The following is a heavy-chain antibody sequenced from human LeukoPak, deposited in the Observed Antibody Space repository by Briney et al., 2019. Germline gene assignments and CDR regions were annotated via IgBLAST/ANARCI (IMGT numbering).Heavy chain of an antibody. Sequence: GGSLRLSCAASGFTFSSYSMNWVRQAPGKGLEWVSCISSTSSYIYYAESMKGRFTVSRDNAKNSLYLQMNSLRAEDTAVYYCARAVQAAFDIWGQGTMVTVSS. J-gene: IGHJ3*02. D-gene: IGHD6-19*01. V-gene: IGHV3-21*06. CDR3: ARAVQAAFDI. CDR1: GFTFSSYS. CDR2: ISSTSSYI.